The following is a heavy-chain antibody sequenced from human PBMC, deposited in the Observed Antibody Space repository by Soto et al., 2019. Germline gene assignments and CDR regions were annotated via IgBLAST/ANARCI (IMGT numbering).Heavy chain of an antibody. J-gene: IGHJ4*02. CDR1: GGSISTSSYY. CDR3: ARVPQGLYSRCIFDY. V-gene: IGHV4-39*01. Sequence: QLQLQESGPGLVKPSETLSLTCTVSGGSISTSSYYWGWIRQPPGKGLEWIGRIYYSGSTYYNPSLKSPVTISVDTSKNQFALYLSSVTAADTAVYDCARVPQGLYSRCIFDYWGQGTLVTVSS. CDR2: IYYSGST. D-gene: IGHD6-13*01.